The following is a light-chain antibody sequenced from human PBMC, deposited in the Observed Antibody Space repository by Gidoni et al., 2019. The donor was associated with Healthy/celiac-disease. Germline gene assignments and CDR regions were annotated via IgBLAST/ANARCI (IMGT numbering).Light chain of an antibody. V-gene: IGKV1-39*01. CDR1: QSISSY. CDR3: QQSYSTLYT. Sequence: DSQMTQSPSSLSASVGDRVTITCRASQSISSYLNWYQQKPGKAPKLLIYAASSLQSGVPSSLSGIGSGTDFTLPISSLQPEDFATYYCQQSYSTLYTFXXXTKLEIK. J-gene: IGKJ2*01. CDR2: AAS.